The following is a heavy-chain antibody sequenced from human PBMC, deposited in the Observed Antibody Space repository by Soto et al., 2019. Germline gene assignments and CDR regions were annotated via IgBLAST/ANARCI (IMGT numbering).Heavy chain of an antibody. V-gene: IGHV4-59*08. CDR3: ERHGIKYSSSPNFEF. D-gene: IGHD6-6*01. J-gene: IGHJ4*02. CDR1: GASFTSYY. Sequence: SETLSLTCTVSGASFTSYYWSWIRQPPGKGLEWIGYIYYTGSTNYHPSLKSRVTISVDTSKNQFSLKLTSVTAADTAVYFCERHGIKYSSSPNFEFWGLGALVTVSS. CDR2: IYYTGST.